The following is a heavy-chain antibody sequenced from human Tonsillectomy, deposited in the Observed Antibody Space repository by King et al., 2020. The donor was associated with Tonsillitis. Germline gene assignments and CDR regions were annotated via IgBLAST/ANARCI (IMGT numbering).Heavy chain of an antibody. CDR1: GGSFSSYG. V-gene: IGHV1-69*06. CDR2: IIPIVGSS. CDR3: ARESYDLWGGQDGRIGAFDS. Sequence: VQLVESGAEVKQPGSSVKVSCKASGGSFSSYGISWVRQAPGHGPEWMGRIIPIVGSSNYAQKFQGRVTIIADKSTRTAYMELTSLRSEDTAVYYCARESYDLWGGQDGRIGAFDSWGQGTLVTVSS. D-gene: IGHD3-3*01. J-gene: IGHJ3*02.